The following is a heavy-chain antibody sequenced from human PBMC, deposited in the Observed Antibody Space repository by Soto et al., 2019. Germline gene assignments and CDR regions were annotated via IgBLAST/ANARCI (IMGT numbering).Heavy chain of an antibody. CDR2: ISYDGSNK. CDR1: GFTFSSYA. D-gene: IGHD6-13*01. J-gene: IGHJ4*02. Sequence: QVQLVESGGGVVQPGRSLRLSCAASGFTFSSYAMHWVRQAPGKGLEWVAVISYDGSNKYYADSVKGRFTISRDNSKNXLYLQMNSLRAEDTAVYYCARNPGIAAAGTGFVDYWGQGTLVTVSS. CDR3: ARNPGIAAAGTGFVDY. V-gene: IGHV3-30-3*01.